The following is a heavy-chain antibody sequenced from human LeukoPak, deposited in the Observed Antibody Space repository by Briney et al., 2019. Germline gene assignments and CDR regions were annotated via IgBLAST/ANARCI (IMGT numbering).Heavy chain of an antibody. D-gene: IGHD6-13*01. V-gene: IGHV1-2*02. Sequence: GASVKVCCKASGYTFTGYYMHWVREAPGQGLGWMGWINPNSGGTNYAQKFQGRVTMTRDTSISTAYMELSRLRSDDTAVYYCARATYSSSWFRYYYYYMDVWGKGTTVTISS. J-gene: IGHJ6*03. CDR2: INPNSGGT. CDR3: ARATYSSSWFRYYYYYMDV. CDR1: GYTFTGYY.